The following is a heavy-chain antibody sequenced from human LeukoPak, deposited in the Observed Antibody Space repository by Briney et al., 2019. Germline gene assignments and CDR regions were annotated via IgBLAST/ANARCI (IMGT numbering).Heavy chain of an antibody. CDR2: IIPILGIA. CDR3: ATRKDGYNLFDI. CDR1: GFTFSSYA. J-gene: IGHJ3*02. Sequence: PGGSLRLSCAASGFTFSSYAISWVRQAPGQGLEWMGRIIPILGIANYAQKFQGRVTITADKSTSTAYMELSSLRSEDTAVYYCATRKDGYNLFDIWGQGTMVTVSS. V-gene: IGHV1-69*04. D-gene: IGHD5-24*01.